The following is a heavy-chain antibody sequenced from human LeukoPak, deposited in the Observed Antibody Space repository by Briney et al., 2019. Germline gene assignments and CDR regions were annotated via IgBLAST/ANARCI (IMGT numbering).Heavy chain of an antibody. D-gene: IGHD6-19*01. CDR2: INHSGST. CDR3: ARFMAEAGTGPEPFDY. Sequence: SETLSLTCAVYGGSFSGYYWSWIRQPPGKGLMWIGEINHSGSTNYNPSLKSRVTISVDTSKNQFSLKLSSVTAADTAVYYCARFMAEAGTGPEPFDYWGQGTLVTVSS. J-gene: IGHJ4*02. V-gene: IGHV4-34*01. CDR1: GGSFSGYY.